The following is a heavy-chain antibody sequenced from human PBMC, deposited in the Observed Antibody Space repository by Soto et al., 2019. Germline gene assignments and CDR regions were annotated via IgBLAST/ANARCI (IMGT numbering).Heavy chain of an antibody. J-gene: IGHJ5*02. CDR2: ISYDGSKK. CDR3: ARDVAVKNWFDP. D-gene: IGHD6-19*01. CDR1: GFTFSHYA. V-gene: IGHV3-30-3*01. Sequence: QVQLVESGGGVVQPGRSLRLSCAASGFTFSHYAMHWVRQAPGKGLEWVAIISYDGSKKYSGDSVKGRFTISRDNAKNTLYLQVNRLRVGDTAVYYCARDVAVKNWFDPWGQGNQVTVSS.